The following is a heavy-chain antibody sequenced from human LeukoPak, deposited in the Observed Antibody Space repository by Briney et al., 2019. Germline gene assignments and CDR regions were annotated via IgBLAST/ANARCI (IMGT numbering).Heavy chain of an antibody. V-gene: IGHV5-51*01. D-gene: IGHD3-10*01. CDR3: ARDMKVVLWFGEGYYFDY. CDR2: IYPGDSDT. CDR1: GYSFTSYW. J-gene: IGHJ4*02. Sequence: GESLKISCQGSGYSFTSYWIGWVRQMPGKGLEWMGFIYPGDSDTKYSPSFQGQVTISADKSMSTAYLQWSSLKASDTAMYYCARDMKVVLWFGEGYYFDYWGQGTLVTVSS.